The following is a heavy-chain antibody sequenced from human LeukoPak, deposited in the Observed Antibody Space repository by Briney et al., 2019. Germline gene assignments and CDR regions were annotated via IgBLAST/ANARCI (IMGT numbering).Heavy chain of an antibody. CDR1: GFTFSSYA. CDR2: ISYDGSNK. J-gene: IGHJ6*02. D-gene: IGHD3-22*01. CDR3: ARALLRLVDYYYGMDV. V-gene: IGHV3-30*04. Sequence: GRSLRLSCAASGFTFSSYAMHWVRQAPGKGLEWVAVISYDGSNKYYADSVKGRFTISRDNSKNTLYLQMNSLRAEDTAVYYCARALLRLVDYYYGMDVWGQGTTVTVSS.